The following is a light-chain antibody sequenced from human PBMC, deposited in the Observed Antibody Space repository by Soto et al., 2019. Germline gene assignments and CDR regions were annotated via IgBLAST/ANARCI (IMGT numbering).Light chain of an antibody. J-gene: IGLJ2*01. CDR2: EVS. CDR3: CSYADSSPVI. Sequence: QSALTQPASVSGSPGQSITISCTGTSSDVGSYNLVSWHQQHPGKAPKLMIYEVSKRPSGVSNRFSGSKSGNTASLTISGLQDEDEADYYCCSYADSSPVIFGGGTKLTVL. V-gene: IGLV2-23*02. CDR1: SSDVGSYNL.